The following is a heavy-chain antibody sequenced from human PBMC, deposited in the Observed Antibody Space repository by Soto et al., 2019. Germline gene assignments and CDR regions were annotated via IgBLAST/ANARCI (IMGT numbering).Heavy chain of an antibody. J-gene: IGHJ5*02. CDR2: ISYDGSNK. D-gene: IGHD6-19*01. CDR1: GFTFSSYA. V-gene: IGHV3-30-3*01. Sequence: QVQLVESGGGVVQPGRSLRLSCAASGFTFSSYAMHWVRQAPGKGLEWVAVISYDGSNKYYADSVKGRFTISRDNSKNTLYLQMNRLRAEDTAGYYCAREAKYSSGWYDNWGQGTLVTVSS. CDR3: AREAKYSSGWYDN.